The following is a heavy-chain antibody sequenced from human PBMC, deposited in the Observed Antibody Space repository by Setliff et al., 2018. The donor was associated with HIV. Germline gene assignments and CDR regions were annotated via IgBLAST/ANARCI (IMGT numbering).Heavy chain of an antibody. V-gene: IGHV4-59*01. Sequence: SETLSLTCTVSGGSISSYYWSWIRQPPGKGLEWIGYIYYSGSTNYNPSLKSRVTISVDTSKNQFSLKLSSVTAADTAVYYCARGVRGAYTWFDPWGQGTQVTVSS. CDR2: IYYSGST. D-gene: IGHD3-10*01. CDR1: GGSISSYY. CDR3: ARGVRGAYTWFDP. J-gene: IGHJ5*02.